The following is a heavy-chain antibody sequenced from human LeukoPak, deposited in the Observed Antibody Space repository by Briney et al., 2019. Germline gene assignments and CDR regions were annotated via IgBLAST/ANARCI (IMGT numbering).Heavy chain of an antibody. CDR2: IGATGSST. Sequence: GGSLRLSCAASGFTFSSYAMYWVRQAPGKGLEWVSAIGATGSSTYYADSVKGRFTISRDNSKNTLYLQMNSLRAEDTAVYYCAKRGGGNYFDYWGQGTLVTVSS. D-gene: IGHD3-10*01. J-gene: IGHJ4*02. CDR1: GFTFSSYA. CDR3: AKRGGGNYFDY. V-gene: IGHV3-23*01.